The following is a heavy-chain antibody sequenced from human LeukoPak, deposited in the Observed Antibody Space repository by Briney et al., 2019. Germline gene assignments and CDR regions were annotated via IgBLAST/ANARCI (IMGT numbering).Heavy chain of an antibody. CDR1: GFTFSTYW. CDR3: TRDLVTGAGAFDK. Sequence: PGGSLRLSCAASGFTFSTYWMYWIRQVPGKGLVWVSRINTDGSSISYADSVKGRFTVSRDNAKNTLYLQMDSLRGDYTGVYYRTRDLVTGAGAFDKWGQGTLVTVSS. J-gene: IGHJ4*02. V-gene: IGHV3-74*01. D-gene: IGHD6-19*01. CDR2: INTDGSSI.